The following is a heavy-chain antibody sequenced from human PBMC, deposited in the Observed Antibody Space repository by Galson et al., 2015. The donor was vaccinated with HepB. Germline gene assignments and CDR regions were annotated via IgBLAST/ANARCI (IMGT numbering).Heavy chain of an antibody. CDR2: ISGSGGST. Sequence: SLRLSCAASGFTFSSYAMSWVRQAPGKGLEWVSAISGSGGSTYYADSVKGRFTISRDNSKNTLYLQMNSLRAEDTAVYYCAKDGEWEVAAPDYWGQGTLVTVSS. D-gene: IGHD1-26*01. V-gene: IGHV3-23*01. J-gene: IGHJ4*02. CDR1: GFTFSSYA. CDR3: AKDGEWEVAAPDY.